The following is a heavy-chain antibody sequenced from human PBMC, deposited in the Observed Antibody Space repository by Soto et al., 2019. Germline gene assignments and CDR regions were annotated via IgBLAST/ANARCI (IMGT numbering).Heavy chain of an antibody. CDR3: ARDEGDYYDSDFSARPEKTGFEY. CDR2: IDPSGGTT. Sequence: QVQLVQSGAEVKKPGASVKVSCKASGYSFTNYYLHWVRQAPGQGLEWMGVIDPSGGTTNYAQKFKGRLTLTRDTSTSTVVVELSSLRSEDTAVYYCARDEGDYYDSDFSARPEKTGFEYWGQGTLVTVSS. J-gene: IGHJ4*02. D-gene: IGHD3-22*01. CDR1: GYSFTNYY. V-gene: IGHV1-46*01.